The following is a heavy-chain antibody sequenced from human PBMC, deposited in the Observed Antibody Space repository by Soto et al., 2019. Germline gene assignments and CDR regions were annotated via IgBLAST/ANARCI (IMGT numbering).Heavy chain of an antibody. CDR2: ISSTTNYI. CDR1: GVTFTRYS. Sequence: GVSLSLSWTASGVTFTRYSMNWVLQALGKGIEWVSSISSTTNYIYYGDSMKGRFTISRDNAKNSLYLEMNSLRAEDTAVYYWDGGSADSDFDLEDWAQGTWVTVS. V-gene: IGHV3-21*06. J-gene: IGHJ4*02. D-gene: IGHD4-4*01. CDR3: DGGSADSDFDLED.